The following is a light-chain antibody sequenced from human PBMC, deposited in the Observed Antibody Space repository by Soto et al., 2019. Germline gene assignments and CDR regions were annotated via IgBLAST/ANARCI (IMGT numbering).Light chain of an antibody. J-gene: IGKJ5*01. Sequence: LGQAPATLAACVGDRGTISCLASQDISTHLAWFAQKPGRAPQLVVYAACTWDSGVPSRFSGSGSGTDFTLTLRSLQSEDFATYSCHHLNAYPITFGPGTRLEIK. CDR3: HHLNAYPIT. CDR1: QDISTH. CDR2: AAC. V-gene: IGKV1-9*01.